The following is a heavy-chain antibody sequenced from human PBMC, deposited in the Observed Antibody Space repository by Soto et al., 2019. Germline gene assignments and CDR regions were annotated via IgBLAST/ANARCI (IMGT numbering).Heavy chain of an antibody. D-gene: IGHD3-22*01. CDR1: GFTFSSYG. Sequence: GGSLRLSCAASGFTFSSYGMHWVRQAPGKGLEWVAVISYDGSNKYYADSVKGRFTISRDNSKNTLYLQMNSLRAEDTAVYYCAKGDSSGYYYGPWYFYYGMDVWGQGTTVTVSS. V-gene: IGHV3-30*18. J-gene: IGHJ6*02. CDR3: AKGDSSGYYYGPWYFYYGMDV. CDR2: ISYDGSNK.